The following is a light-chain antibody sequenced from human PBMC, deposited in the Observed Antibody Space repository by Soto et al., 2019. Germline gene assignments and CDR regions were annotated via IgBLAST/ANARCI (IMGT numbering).Light chain of an antibody. CDR1: QSVSSSY. J-gene: IGKJ3*01. V-gene: IGKV3-20*01. CDR3: QQYGSSPFT. CDR2: GAS. Sequence: ESVLTQSPGTLSMSPGERATLSCRASQSVSSSYSAWYQQKPGQAPRLLIYGASRRATGIPDRFSGSGSGTDFTLTISRLEPEDFALYYCQQYGSSPFTFGPWTKVDIK.